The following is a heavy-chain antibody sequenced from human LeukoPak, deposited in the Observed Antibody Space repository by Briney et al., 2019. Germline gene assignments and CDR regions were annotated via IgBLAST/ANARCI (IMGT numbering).Heavy chain of an antibody. CDR3: AFQDGGIVY. CDR1: GFTFSTYS. Sequence: GGSLRLSCAASGFTFSTYSLNWVRQAPGKGLEWVSYFSSSSGIIYADSVKGRCTVSRDNAKNSLYLQMNSLRDDDTGVYYCAFQDGGIVYWGQGTLVTVSS. J-gene: IGHJ4*02. V-gene: IGHV3-48*02. CDR2: FSSSSGI. D-gene: IGHD4-23*01.